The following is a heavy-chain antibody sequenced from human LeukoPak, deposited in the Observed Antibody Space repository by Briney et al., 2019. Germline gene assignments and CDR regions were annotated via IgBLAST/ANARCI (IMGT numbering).Heavy chain of an antibody. J-gene: IGHJ4*02. CDR3: AKDSIAVAGTGYFDY. Sequence: GGSLRLSCAASGFTFSSYAMSWVRQAPGKGLEWVSAISGSGGSTYYADSVKGRFTISRDNPKNTLYLQMNSLRAEDTAVYYCAKDSIAVAGTGYFDYWGQGTLVTVSS. V-gene: IGHV3-23*01. D-gene: IGHD6-19*01. CDR2: ISGSGGST. CDR1: GFTFSSYA.